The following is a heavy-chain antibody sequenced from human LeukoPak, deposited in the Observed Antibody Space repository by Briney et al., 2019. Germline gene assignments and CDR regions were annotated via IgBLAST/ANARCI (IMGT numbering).Heavy chain of an antibody. CDR1: GGSISSGGYY. CDR3: AREHYYDSSGLY. J-gene: IGHJ4*02. V-gene: IGHV4-31*03. CDR2: IYYSGST. Sequence: SQTLSLTCTVSGGSISSGGYYWSWIRQHPGKGLEWFGYIYYSGSTYYNPSLKSRVTISVDTSKNQFSLKLSSVTAADTAVYYCAREHYYDSSGLYWGQGTLVTVSS. D-gene: IGHD3-22*01.